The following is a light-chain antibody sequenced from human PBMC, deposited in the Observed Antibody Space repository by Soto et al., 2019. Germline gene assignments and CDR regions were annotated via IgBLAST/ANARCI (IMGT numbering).Light chain of an antibody. CDR2: GAS. Sequence: EIVLTQSPGTLSLSRGERATLSCRASQSVSSNYLAWYQQKPGQTPRLLIYGASSRATGIPDRFSGSGSGTDFTLTISRLEPEVFAVYYCQQYGSSPYTFGQGTKLEIK. V-gene: IGKV3-20*01. J-gene: IGKJ2*01. CDR1: QSVSSNY. CDR3: QQYGSSPYT.